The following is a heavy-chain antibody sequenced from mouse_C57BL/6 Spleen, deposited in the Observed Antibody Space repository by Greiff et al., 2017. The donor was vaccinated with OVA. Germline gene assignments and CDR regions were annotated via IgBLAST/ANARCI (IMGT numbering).Heavy chain of an antibody. CDR1: GFTIKDDY. CDR2: IYPGNGDT. CDR3: TTWCATVVARYYFDY. V-gene: IGHV14-4*01. D-gene: IGHD1-1*01. J-gene: IGHJ2*01. Sequence: EVQLQQSGAELVRPGASVTLSCTASGFTIKDDYMPWVQQRPEQGLEWIGWIYPGNGDTEYASMFQGKATITADTSSNTAYLQLSSLTSEDTAVYYCTTWCATVVARYYFDYWGQGTTLTVSS.